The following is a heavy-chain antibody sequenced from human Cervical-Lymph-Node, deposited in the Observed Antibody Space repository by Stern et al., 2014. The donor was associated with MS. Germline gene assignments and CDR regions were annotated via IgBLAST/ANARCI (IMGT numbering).Heavy chain of an antibody. J-gene: IGHJ4*02. CDR1: GYDFPRYW. D-gene: IGHD3-22*01. Sequence: EVQLVQSGVEVKKPGESLKISCEGSGYDFPRYWIAWGRQMPGKGLEWMGIIYPGDSDTSYSPSFQAQVTISADKSNNTAHLQWSSLKASDTAMYFCARPKHAYDSSGYYDYWGQGTLVTVSS. CDR3: ARPKHAYDSSGYYDY. CDR2: IYPGDSDT. V-gene: IGHV5-51*01.